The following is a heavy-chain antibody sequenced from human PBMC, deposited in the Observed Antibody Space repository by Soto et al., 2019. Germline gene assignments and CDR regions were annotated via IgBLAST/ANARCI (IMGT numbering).Heavy chain of an antibody. V-gene: IGHV3-30*03. CDR3: RVGVAD. CDR1: GFNFSAYG. Sequence: QVQLVESGGGVVQPGRSLRLSCAASGFNFSAYGMHWVRQAPGTGLELVALLSFDASKKYYADSVQGRFTISRDTSRNTLYLQMHSLRVEDTAVYYCRVGVADWGQGTRVTVSS. D-gene: IGHD1-26*01. CDR2: LSFDASKK. J-gene: IGHJ4*02.